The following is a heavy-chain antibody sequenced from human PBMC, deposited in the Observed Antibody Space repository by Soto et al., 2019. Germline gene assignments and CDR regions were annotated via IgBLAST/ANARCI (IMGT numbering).Heavy chain of an antibody. CDR1: GDSVSSNSAA. CDR3: AKGFWSIAARRGGNGFAP. Sequence: SQTLSLTCAISGDSVSSNSAAWNWIRQSPSRGLEWLGRTYYRSKWYNDYAVSVKSRITINPDTSKNQFSLQLNSVTPEDTAVYYCAKGFWSIAARRGGNGFAPWGQGTLVTVS. V-gene: IGHV6-1*01. J-gene: IGHJ5*02. CDR2: TYYRSKWYN. D-gene: IGHD6-6*01.